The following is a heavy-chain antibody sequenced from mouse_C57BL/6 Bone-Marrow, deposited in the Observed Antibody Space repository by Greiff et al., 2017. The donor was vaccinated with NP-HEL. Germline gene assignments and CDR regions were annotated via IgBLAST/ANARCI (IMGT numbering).Heavy chain of an antibody. CDR1: GYAFSSSW. J-gene: IGHJ3*01. D-gene: IGHD2-2*01. CDR3: ARGYHWFAY. V-gene: IGHV1-82*01. Sequence: QVQLKQSGPELVKPGASVKISCKASGYAFSSSWMNWVKQRPGKGLEWIGRIYPGDGDTNYNGKFKGKATLTADKSSSTAYMQLSSLTSEDSAVYFCARGYHWFAYWGQGTLVTVSA. CDR2: IYPGDGDT.